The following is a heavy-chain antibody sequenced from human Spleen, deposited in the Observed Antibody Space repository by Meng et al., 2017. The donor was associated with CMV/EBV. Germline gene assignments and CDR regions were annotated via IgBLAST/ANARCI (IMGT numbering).Heavy chain of an antibody. D-gene: IGHD3-3*01. Sequence: GESLKISCAASGFNFNNAWMSWVRQAPGKGLEWVGRVKSKTHGGTTDYAAPVQGRFTISRDDSKNSLFLQMSSLKTEDTAVYYCATDRLIGEYLRFSYAASDYWGQGTLVTVSS. CDR3: ATDRLIGEYLRFSYAASDY. V-gene: IGHV3-15*01. CDR1: GFNFNNAW. CDR2: VKSKTHGGTT. J-gene: IGHJ4*02.